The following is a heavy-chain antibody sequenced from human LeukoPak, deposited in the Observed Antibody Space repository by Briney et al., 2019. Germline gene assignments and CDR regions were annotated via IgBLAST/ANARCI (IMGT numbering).Heavy chain of an antibody. J-gene: IGHJ5*02. CDR2: IYYSGYT. CDR1: GGSIRTYY. CDR3: ARSRGYYDFWSP. V-gene: IGHV4-59*01. Sequence: PSETLSLTCTVSGGSIRTYYWSWIRQSPGKGLEWIGYIYYSGYTNYNPSLKSRVTISVDTSKNQFSLKLSPVTAADTAVYYCARSRGYYDFWSPWGRGTLVTVSS. D-gene: IGHD3-3*01.